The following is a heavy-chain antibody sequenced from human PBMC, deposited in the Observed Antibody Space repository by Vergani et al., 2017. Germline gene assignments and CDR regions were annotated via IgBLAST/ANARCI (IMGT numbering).Heavy chain of an antibody. J-gene: IGHJ4*02. CDR3: ARGPRGQLGRFDY. CDR1: GGSISSYY. Sequence: QVQLQQWGAGVLKPSETLSLTCTVSGGSISSYYWSWIRQPPGKGLEWIGSFYYSGSTNYNPSLKSRVTISVDTSKNQFSLKLSSVTAADTAVYFCARGPRGQLGRFDYWGQGTLVTVSS. D-gene: IGHD6-13*01. V-gene: IGHV4-59*01. CDR2: FYYSGST.